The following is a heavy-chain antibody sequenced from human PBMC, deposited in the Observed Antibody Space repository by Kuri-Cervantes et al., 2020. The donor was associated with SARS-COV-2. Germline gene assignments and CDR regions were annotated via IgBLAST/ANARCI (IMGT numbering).Heavy chain of an antibody. D-gene: IGHD3-3*01. Sequence: GGSLRLSCAASGFTFSSYSMNWVRQAPGKGLEWVSSISSSSSYIYYADSVKGRFTISRDNAKSSLYLQMNSLRAEDTAVYYCAREGAYDFWSIDYWGQGTLVTVSS. CDR3: AREGAYDFWSIDY. V-gene: IGHV3-21*01. J-gene: IGHJ4*02. CDR1: GFTFSSYS. CDR2: ISSSSSYI.